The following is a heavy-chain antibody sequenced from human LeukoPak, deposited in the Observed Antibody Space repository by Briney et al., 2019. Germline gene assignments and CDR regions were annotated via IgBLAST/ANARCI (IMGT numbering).Heavy chain of an antibody. CDR1: GGSFSGYY. J-gene: IGHJ6*03. CDR2: INHSGST. D-gene: IGHD3-22*01. V-gene: IGHV4-34*01. Sequence: SETLSLTCAVYGGSFSGYYWSWIRQPPGKGLEWIGEINHSGSTNYYPSLKSRVTISVDTSKNQFSLKLSSVTAADTAVYYCASSYYYDSSGYTRGHYYYMDVWGKGTTVTVSS. CDR3: ASSYYYDSSGYTRGHYYYMDV.